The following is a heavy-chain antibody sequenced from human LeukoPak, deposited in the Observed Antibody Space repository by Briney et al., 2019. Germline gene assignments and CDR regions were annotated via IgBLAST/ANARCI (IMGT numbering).Heavy chain of an antibody. CDR2: IYYSGST. Sequence: SETLSLTCTISGASISSYYWSWIRQPPGKGLEWIGYIYYSGSTNYNPSLKSRVTISADTSKNQFSLKLSSVTAADTAVYYCAREGVRDSSTDAFDIWGQGTMVTVSS. CDR1: GASISSYY. V-gene: IGHV4-59*01. J-gene: IGHJ3*02. D-gene: IGHD2-2*01. CDR3: AREGVRDSSTDAFDI.